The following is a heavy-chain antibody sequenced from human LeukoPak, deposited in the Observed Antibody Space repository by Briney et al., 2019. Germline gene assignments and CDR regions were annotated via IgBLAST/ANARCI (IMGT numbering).Heavy chain of an antibody. V-gene: IGHV4-39*01. CDR1: GGSISSSNYY. D-gene: IGHD3-10*01. CDR2: IYYSGTT. J-gene: IGHJ6*03. Sequence: SETLSLTCTVSGGSISSSNYYWGWVRQPPGKGLEWIGTIYYSGTTYYNPSLESRVTIFQDASRNQFSLMLTSVTATDTAVYYCAGQISDYYYYHMDVWGKGTTVTVSS. CDR3: AGQISDYYYYHMDV.